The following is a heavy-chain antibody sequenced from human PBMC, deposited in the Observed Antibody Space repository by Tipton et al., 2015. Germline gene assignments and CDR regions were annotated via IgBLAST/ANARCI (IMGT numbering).Heavy chain of an antibody. CDR3: ASGPIETTVTQRFDY. V-gene: IGHV4-61*01. D-gene: IGHD4-17*01. J-gene: IGHJ4*02. CDR2: VYKGGST. Sequence: TLSLTCTVSGGSVSSGSYYWTWIRQSPGKGLEWIGNVYKGGSTDYNPSLKSRVTISVDTSKSQFSLKLSSVTAADTAVYYCASGPIETTVTQRFDYWGQGTLVTVSS. CDR1: GGSVSSGSYY.